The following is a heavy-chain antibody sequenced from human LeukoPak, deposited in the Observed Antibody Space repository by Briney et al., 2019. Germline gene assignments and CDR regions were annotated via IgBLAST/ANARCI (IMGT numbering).Heavy chain of an antibody. V-gene: IGHV4-31*03. CDR1: GGSISSGGYY. J-gene: IGHJ4*02. Sequence: SETLSLTCTASGGSISSGGYYWSWIRQHPGKGLEWIGYIYYSGSTYYNPSLKSRVTISVDTSKNQFSLKLSSVTAADTAEYYCARESYYFDSSGYLYFFDYWGQGTLVTVSS. CDR2: IYYSGST. D-gene: IGHD3-22*01. CDR3: ARESYYFDSSGYLYFFDY.